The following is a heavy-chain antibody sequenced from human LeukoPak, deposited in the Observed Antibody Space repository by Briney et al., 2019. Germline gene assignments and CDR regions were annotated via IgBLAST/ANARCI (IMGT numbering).Heavy chain of an antibody. CDR2: INHSGST. Sequence: SETLSLTCAVYGGSFSGYYWSWIRQPPGKGLEWIGEINHSGSTNYNPSLKSRVTISVDTSKNQFSLKLNSVTAADTAVYYCAREDPRTKVPEGMDVWGQGTTVTLSS. D-gene: IGHD4/OR15-4a*01. V-gene: IGHV4-34*01. CDR1: GGSFSGYY. J-gene: IGHJ6*02. CDR3: AREDPRTKVPEGMDV.